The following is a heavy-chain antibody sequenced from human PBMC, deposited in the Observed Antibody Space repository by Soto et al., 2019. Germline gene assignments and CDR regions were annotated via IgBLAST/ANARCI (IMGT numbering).Heavy chain of an antibody. CDR2: IKQDGSEK. Sequence: EVQLVESGGGLVQPGGSLRLSCAASGFTFSSYWMSWVRQAPGKGLEWVANIKQDGSEKYYVDSVKGRFTISRDNAKNSMYLQINSLRAEDTAVYYCAIDADIVGATHGGYSHYYGMDVWGQGTTDAVYS. D-gene: IGHD1-26*01. J-gene: IGHJ6*02. CDR3: AIDADIVGATHGGYSHYYGMDV. V-gene: IGHV3-7*01. CDR1: GFTFSSYW.